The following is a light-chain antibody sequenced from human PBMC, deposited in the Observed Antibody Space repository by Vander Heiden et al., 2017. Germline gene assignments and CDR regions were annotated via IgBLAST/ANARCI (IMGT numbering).Light chain of an antibody. J-gene: IGKJ2*01. V-gene: IGKV1-39*01. CDR1: QSISNY. CDR3: QQSYSPPYT. Sequence: DIQMTQSPSSLSASVGDRVTITCRASQSISNYLNWFHQRPGKAPKLLIYAAGADFTLTISSLQPEDFATYYCQQSYSPPYTFGQGTKLEI. CDR2: AA.